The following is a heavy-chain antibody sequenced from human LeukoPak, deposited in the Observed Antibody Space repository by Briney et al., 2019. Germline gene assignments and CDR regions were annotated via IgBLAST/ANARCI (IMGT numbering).Heavy chain of an antibody. CDR2: INAGNGNT. D-gene: IGHD6-13*01. CDR3: ARVRRFRSWYFYY. CDR1: GCTFTSYA. Sequence: ASVKVSCKASGCTFTSYAMHWVRQAPGQRLEWMGWINAGNGNTKYSQKFQGRVTMTRNTSISTAYMELSSLRSEDTAVYYCARVRRFRSWYFYYWGQGTLVTVSS. V-gene: IGHV1-3*01. J-gene: IGHJ4*02.